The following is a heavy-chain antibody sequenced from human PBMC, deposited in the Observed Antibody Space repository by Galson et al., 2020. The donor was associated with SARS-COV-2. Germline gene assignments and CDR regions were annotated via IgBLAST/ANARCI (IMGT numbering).Heavy chain of an antibody. V-gene: IGHV4-59*08. D-gene: IGHD3-10*01. CDR1: GGSISSYY. CDR3: ASISTDRVEEPGFDY. Sequence: SETLSLTCTVSGGSISSYYWSWIRQPPGKGLERIGYIYYSGSTNYNPSLKSRVTISVDTSKNQFSLKLSSVTAADTAVYYCASISTDRVEEPGFDYWGQGTLVTVSS. J-gene: IGHJ4*02. CDR2: IYYSGST.